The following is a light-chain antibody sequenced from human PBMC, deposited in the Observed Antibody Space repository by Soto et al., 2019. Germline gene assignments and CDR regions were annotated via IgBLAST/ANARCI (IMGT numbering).Light chain of an antibody. V-gene: IGKV1D-12*01. CDR2: AAS. CDR1: QGISRS. J-gene: IGKJ5*01. Sequence: DIQMTQSPPSVSASVGDRVTISCQASQGISRSLAWYQQKPGKAPKLLIYAASSLQSGVPSRFSGSGFGTDFTLNISSLQPEDSEIYYCQQADTFPITFGQGTRLEIK. CDR3: QQADTFPIT.